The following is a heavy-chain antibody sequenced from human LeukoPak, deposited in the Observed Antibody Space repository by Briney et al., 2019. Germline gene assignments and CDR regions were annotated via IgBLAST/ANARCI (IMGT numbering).Heavy chain of an antibody. CDR3: ATGEYSLLGGTKSYYYYAMDV. Sequence: PSETLSLTCSVSGGSISGGGYYWGWIRQHPGKGLGWIGYIYYSGSASYNSSLKSRVTISVDTSKNQFSLKLSSVTAADTAVYYCATGEYSLLGGTKSYYYYAMDVWGQGTTVTVSS. D-gene: IGHD5-18*01. CDR2: IYYSGSA. CDR1: GGSISGGGYY. V-gene: IGHV4-31*03. J-gene: IGHJ6*02.